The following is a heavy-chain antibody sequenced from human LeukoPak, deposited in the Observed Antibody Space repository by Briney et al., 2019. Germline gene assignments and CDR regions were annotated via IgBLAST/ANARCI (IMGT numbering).Heavy chain of an antibody. CDR2: ITGNGGGI. Sequence: GGSLRLSCAASGFTFSSYSMNWVRQAPGKGLEWVSGITGNGGGIYYADSVKGRFTISRDNSKNTAYLQMDSLKTEDTAVYYCTGNYYGSGSYADFDYWGQGTLVTVSS. CDR3: TGNYYGSGSYADFDY. J-gene: IGHJ4*02. V-gene: IGHV3-23*01. CDR1: GFTFSSYS. D-gene: IGHD3-10*01.